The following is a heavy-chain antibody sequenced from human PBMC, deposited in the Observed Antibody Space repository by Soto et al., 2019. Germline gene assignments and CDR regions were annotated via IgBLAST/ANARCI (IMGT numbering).Heavy chain of an antibody. J-gene: IGHJ4*02. CDR1: GASVSSTYW. CDR3: ARYNAASGTYYFDI. CDR2: INHRGSA. D-gene: IGHD6-13*01. Sequence: KPSETLSLTCAVSGASVSSTYWSSWVRQPPGKGPEWIGEINHRGSANYNPSLKSRVTISVDISKSQFSLRLTSVTAADTAVYYCARYNAASGTYYFDIWGQGALVTVSS. V-gene: IGHV4-4*02.